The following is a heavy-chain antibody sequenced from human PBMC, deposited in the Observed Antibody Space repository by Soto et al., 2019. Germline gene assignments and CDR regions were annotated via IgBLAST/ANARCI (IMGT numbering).Heavy chain of an antibody. Sequence: PGGSLRLSCAASGFSFSTYGMHWVRQAPGKGLEWVAFISNDGSNKYYADSVKGRFTISRDNAKNSLYLQMNSLKASDTAMYYCARHATVTTAYFDYWGQGTLVTVSS. V-gene: IGHV3-30*03. CDR1: GFSFSTYG. D-gene: IGHD4-17*01. CDR3: ARHATVTTAYFDY. CDR2: ISNDGSNK. J-gene: IGHJ4*02.